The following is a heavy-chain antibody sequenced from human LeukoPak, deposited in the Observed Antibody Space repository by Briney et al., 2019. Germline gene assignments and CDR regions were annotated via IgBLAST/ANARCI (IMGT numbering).Heavy chain of an antibody. CDR2: ISTYNGNT. V-gene: IGHV1-18*01. J-gene: IGHJ5*02. Sequence: GASVKVSCMASGYTFTTYAISWVRQAPGQGLEWMGWISTYNGNTNYAQKFQGRVTLTTDTSTSTAYMELRSLRSDDTAIYYCARGGSGSSTWFDPWGQGTLVTVSS. D-gene: IGHD6-6*01. CDR3: ARGGSGSSTWFDP. CDR1: GYTFTTYA.